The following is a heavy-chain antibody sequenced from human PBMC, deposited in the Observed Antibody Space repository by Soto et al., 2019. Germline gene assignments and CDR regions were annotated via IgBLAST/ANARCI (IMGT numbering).Heavy chain of an antibody. D-gene: IGHD2-15*01. V-gene: IGHV1-69*06. CDR2: TGSGTGPG. CDR1: RGSLSTNP. J-gene: IGHJ4*02. CDR3: ARRDSGGFFRFFDS. Sequence: GASVKVSGKASRGSLSTNPISWVRQAPGQGLEWMGGTGSGTGPGNNAQKFQGRLTVTADKSTSTVYMELTNLSSEDTAVYYCARRDSGGFFRFFDSWGQGTLVTVSS.